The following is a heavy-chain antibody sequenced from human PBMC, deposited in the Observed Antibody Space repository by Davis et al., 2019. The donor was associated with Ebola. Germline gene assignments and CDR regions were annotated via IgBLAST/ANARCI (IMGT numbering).Heavy chain of an antibody. CDR3: AKNRVMIVVVSDFDY. CDR2: ISGSGGST. V-gene: IGHV3-23*01. Sequence: GESLKISCAASGFTVSSNYMSWVRQAPGKGLEWVSAISGSGGSTYYADSVKGRFTISRDNSKNTLYLQMNSLRAEDTAVYYCAKNRVMIVVVSDFDYWGQGTLVTVSS. J-gene: IGHJ4*02. D-gene: IGHD3-22*01. CDR1: GFTVSSNY.